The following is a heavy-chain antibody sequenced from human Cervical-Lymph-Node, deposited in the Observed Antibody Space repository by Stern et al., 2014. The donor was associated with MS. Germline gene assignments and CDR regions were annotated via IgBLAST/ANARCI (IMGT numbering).Heavy chain of an antibody. CDR3: MGVGDAMHV. J-gene: IGHJ6*02. CDR1: GFSLSNSG. Sequence: QVQLVESGGGVVQPGRSLTLSCAASGFSLSNSGMHWVRKAPGKGLECVAFMSFVGSNKKNGDAMKGRFSISRDMANNTLFLQMNSLRPEDTAVYYCMGVGDAMHVWGQGTTVIVSS. CDR2: MSFVGSNK. V-gene: IGHV3-30*03.